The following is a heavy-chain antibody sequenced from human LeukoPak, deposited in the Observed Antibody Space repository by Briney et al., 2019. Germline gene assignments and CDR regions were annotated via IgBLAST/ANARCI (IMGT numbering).Heavy chain of an antibody. CDR1: GGSISSYY. D-gene: IGHD3-22*01. V-gene: IGHV4-59*12. CDR2: IYHSGST. Sequence: SETLSLTCTVSGGSISSYYWSWIRQPPGKGLEWIGYIYHSGSTYYNPSLKSRVTISVDRSKNQFSLKLSSVTAADTAVYYCARAVGSYYDSSGYSDDAFDIWGQGSMVTVSS. J-gene: IGHJ3*02. CDR3: ARAVGSYYDSSGYSDDAFDI.